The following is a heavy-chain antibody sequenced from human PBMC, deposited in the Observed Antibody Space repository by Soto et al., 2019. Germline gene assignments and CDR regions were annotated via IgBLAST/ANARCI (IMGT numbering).Heavy chain of an antibody. V-gene: IGHV3-23*01. CDR1: GFTFSSYG. CDR2: ISGSGANT. CDR3: AKKAGTAYYFDY. D-gene: IGHD1-7*01. Sequence: EVQLLESGGDLVQPGGSLRLSCAASGFTFSSYGMRWVRQAPGKGLEWVSGISGSGANTYYADSVKGRFTISRDNSKNTLYLKMNSLRAEDTAVYYCAKKAGTAYYFDYWGQGTLVTVS. J-gene: IGHJ4*02.